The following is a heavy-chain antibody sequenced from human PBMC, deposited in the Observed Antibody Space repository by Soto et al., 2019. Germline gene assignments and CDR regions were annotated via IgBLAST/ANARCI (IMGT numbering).Heavy chain of an antibody. D-gene: IGHD3-10*01. V-gene: IGHV1-69*02. Sequence: QVQLVQSGAEVKKPGSSVKVSCTASGDTFNFYTISWVRQAPGQGLEWMGRIIPMLGMSNYAQNFQGRVTMIADKSTSTAYMELSSLRSEDTALYYCATNYGSGSAHFDNCGQGTLVTVSS. CDR3: ATNYGSGSAHFDN. CDR2: IIPMLGMS. CDR1: GDTFNFYT. J-gene: IGHJ4*02.